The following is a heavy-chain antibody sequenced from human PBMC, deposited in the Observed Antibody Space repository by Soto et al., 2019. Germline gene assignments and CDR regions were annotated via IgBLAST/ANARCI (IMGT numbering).Heavy chain of an antibody. Sequence: GGSLRLSCAASGFTFSSYEMNWVRQAPGKGLEWVSYITSSGGSVYYADSVKGRFTISRDNAKNPLYLQMNSLRAEDTAVYYCARDGFYDSSASDYWGQGTLVTVSS. V-gene: IGHV3-48*03. J-gene: IGHJ4*02. CDR3: ARDGFYDSSASDY. CDR2: ITSSGGSV. D-gene: IGHD3-22*01. CDR1: GFTFSSYE.